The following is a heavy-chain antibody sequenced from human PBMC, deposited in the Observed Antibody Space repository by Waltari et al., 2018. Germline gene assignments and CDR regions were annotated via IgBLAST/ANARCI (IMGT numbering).Heavy chain of an antibody. V-gene: IGHV3-15*01. J-gene: IGHJ4*02. CDR1: GFTFKNAW. CDR3: TRGTQSRD. Sequence: DVRLVESGGGLVNPGGSLRLSCETSGFTFKNAWITWVRQAPGKGLEWVGQLRSKVEGGTTDNSAPVRGRFTISRDDSKNTAYLQMNSLKTEDTAIYFCTRGTQSRDWGQGTLVTVSS. D-gene: IGHD3-10*01. CDR2: LRSKVEGGTT.